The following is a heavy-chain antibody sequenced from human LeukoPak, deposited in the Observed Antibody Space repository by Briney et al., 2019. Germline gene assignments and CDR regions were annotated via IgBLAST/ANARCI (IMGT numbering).Heavy chain of an antibody. Sequence: ASVKVSCKASGYTFTSYGISWVRQAPGQGLEWMGWISAYNGNTNYAQKLQGRVTMTTDTSTSTAYMELRSLRSDDTAAYYCARSRCSSTSCYGDLDYWGQGTLVTVSS. J-gene: IGHJ4*02. CDR3: ARSRCSSTSCYGDLDY. V-gene: IGHV1-18*01. CDR1: GYTFTSYG. CDR2: ISAYNGNT. D-gene: IGHD2-2*01.